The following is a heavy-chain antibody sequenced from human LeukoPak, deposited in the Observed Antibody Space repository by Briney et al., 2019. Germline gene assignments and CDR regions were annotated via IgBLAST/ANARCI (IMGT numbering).Heavy chain of an antibody. V-gene: IGHV3-48*04. Sequence: GGSLRLSCAASGFTFSRYSMNWARQAPGKGLEWISYISTSGTTTYYADPVKGRFTISRDNAKSSLYLQMSSLRGDDTALYYCVNVETGYWGQGTLVTVSS. CDR2: ISTSGTTT. CDR3: VNVETGY. CDR1: GFTFSRYS. J-gene: IGHJ4*02.